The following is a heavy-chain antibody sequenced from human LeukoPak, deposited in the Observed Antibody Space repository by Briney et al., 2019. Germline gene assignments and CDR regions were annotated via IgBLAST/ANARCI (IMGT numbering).Heavy chain of an antibody. V-gene: IGHV1-2*02. CDR2: INPNSGGT. J-gene: IGHJ4*02. Sequence: GASVKVSCKASGYTFTGYYMHWVRQAPGQELEWMGWINPNSGGTNYAQKFQGRVTMTRDTSISTAYMELSRLRSDDTAVYYCARSGYSYGYEPDYWGQGTLVTVSS. CDR1: GYTFTGYY. CDR3: ARSGYSYGYEPDY. D-gene: IGHD5-18*01.